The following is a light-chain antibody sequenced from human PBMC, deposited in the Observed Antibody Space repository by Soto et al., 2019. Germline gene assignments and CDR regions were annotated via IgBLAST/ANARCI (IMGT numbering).Light chain of an antibody. CDR2: HVT. CDR1: SSYIGHYDY. V-gene: IGLV2-14*03. Sequence: QSVVTQPASVSGSPGQSITISCTGTSSYIGHYDYVSWYQQHPGKAPKLMIYHVTYRPSGVSNRYSGSKSGNSASLTISGIQADDEADYYCCSLTTSHTYVFGSGTKVTV. J-gene: IGLJ1*01. CDR3: CSLTTSHTYV.